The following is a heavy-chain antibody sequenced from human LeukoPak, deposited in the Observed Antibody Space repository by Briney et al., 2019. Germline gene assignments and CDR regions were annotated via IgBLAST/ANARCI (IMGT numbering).Heavy chain of an antibody. CDR1: GFTFTNYA. D-gene: IGHD6-19*01. CDR3: AVLYSSGSIDY. V-gene: IGHV1-2*02. J-gene: IGHJ4*02. CDR2: INPNSGGT. Sequence: GGSLRLSCAASGFTFTNYAMSWVRQAPGQGLEWMGWINPNSGGTNYEQKFQGRVTMTRDTSITTAYMELSRLRSDDTAVYYCAVLYSSGSIDYWGQGTLVTVSS.